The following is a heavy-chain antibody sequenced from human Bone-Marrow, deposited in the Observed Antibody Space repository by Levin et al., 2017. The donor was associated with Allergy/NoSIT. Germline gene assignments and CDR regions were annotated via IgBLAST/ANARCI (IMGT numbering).Heavy chain of an antibody. D-gene: IGHD2-15*01. Sequence: SCAASGFTFDDYAMHWVRQAPGKGLEWVSGISWNSGSRGYADSVKGRFTISRDNAKNSLYLQMNSLRPEETALYYCGRDKRAATPYYLDDWGQGTLVTVSS. CDR2: ISWNSGSR. V-gene: IGHV3-9*01. CDR1: GFTFDDYA. J-gene: IGHJ4*02. CDR3: GRDKRAATPYYLDD.